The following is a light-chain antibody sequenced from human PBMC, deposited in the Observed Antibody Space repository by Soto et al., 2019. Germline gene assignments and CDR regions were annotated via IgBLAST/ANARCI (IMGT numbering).Light chain of an antibody. CDR3: QHYDSLPIT. V-gene: IGKV3-20*01. J-gene: IGKJ5*01. Sequence: EIVLTQSPGTLSLSPGERATLSCRASQSVSSSYLAWYQQKPGQPPRLLIYGASSRATGIPDRFSGSGSGTDFTLTISRLEPEDFEVFYCQHYDSLPITFGQGTRLDIK. CDR2: GAS. CDR1: QSVSSSY.